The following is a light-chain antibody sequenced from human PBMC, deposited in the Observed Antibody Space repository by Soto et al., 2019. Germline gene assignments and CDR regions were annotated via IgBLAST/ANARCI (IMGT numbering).Light chain of an antibody. V-gene: IGLV2-18*02. J-gene: IGLJ1*01. CDR2: EVS. CDR3: SSYTSSRSYV. CDR1: SSDVGSYNR. Sequence: QSALTQPPSASGSPGQSVTISCTGTSSDVGSYNRVSWYQQPPGTAPTLLIYEVSNRPSGVPDRFSGSKSGNTASLTISGLQAEDEADYYCSSYTSSRSYVFGTGTKVTVL.